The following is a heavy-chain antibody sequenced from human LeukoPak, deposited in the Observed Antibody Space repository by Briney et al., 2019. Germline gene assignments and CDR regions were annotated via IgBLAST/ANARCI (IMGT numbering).Heavy chain of an antibody. CDR2: ISSSSSTI. J-gene: IGHJ4*02. CDR3: ARDFDYDFWSGYSVTPSMGYFDY. Sequence: GGSLRLSCAASGFTFSSYSTNWVRQAPGKGLEWVSYISSSSSTIYYADSVKGRFTISRDNAKNSLYLQMNSLRAEDTAVYYCARDFDYDFWSGYSVTPSMGYFDYWGQGTLVTVPS. CDR1: GFTFSSYS. V-gene: IGHV3-48*01. D-gene: IGHD3-3*01.